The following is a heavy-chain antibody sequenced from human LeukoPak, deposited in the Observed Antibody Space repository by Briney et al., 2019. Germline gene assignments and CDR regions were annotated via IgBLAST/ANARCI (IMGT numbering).Heavy chain of an antibody. V-gene: IGHV3-33*01. Sequence: GGSLRLSCAASGFTFSSYGMHWVRQAPGKGLEWVAVIWYDGSNKYYADSVKGRFTISRDNSKNTLYLQMNSLRAEDTAVYYCAGDRDSPLLLWFGELLGYGMDVWGQGTTVTVSS. CDR3: AGDRDSPLLLWFGELLGYGMDV. D-gene: IGHD3-10*01. J-gene: IGHJ6*02. CDR1: GFTFSSYG. CDR2: IWYDGSNK.